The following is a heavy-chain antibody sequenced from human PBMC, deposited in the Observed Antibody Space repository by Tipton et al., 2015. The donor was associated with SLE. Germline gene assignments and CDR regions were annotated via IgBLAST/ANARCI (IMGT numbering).Heavy chain of an antibody. CDR3: ARLGDWDFYYYMDV. V-gene: IGHV1-18*01. CDR2: ISGYNGNT. D-gene: IGHD3-16*01. J-gene: IGHJ6*03. Sequence: QSGAEVKKPGASVKVSCKASGYTFTSYCITWVRQAPGQGLEWMGWISGYNGNTNYAQKLQGRVTMTTDTSTSTAYMELRSLRSDDTAVYYCARLGDWDFYYYMDVWGKWTTVTVSS. CDR1: GYTFTSYC.